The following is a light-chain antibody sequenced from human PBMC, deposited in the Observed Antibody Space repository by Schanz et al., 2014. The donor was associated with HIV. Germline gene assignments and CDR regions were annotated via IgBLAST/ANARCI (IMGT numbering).Light chain of an antibody. J-gene: IGLJ2*01. CDR2: GNS. Sequence: QSVLTQPPSVSAAPGQKVTISCSGSSSNVGNNYVSWYQQLPGTAPKLLIYGNSNRPSGVPDRFSGSKSGTSASLAITGLQAEDEADYYCQSYDSGLSGILFGGGTKLTVL. CDR1: SSNVGNNY. V-gene: IGLV1-40*01. CDR3: QSYDSGLSGIL.